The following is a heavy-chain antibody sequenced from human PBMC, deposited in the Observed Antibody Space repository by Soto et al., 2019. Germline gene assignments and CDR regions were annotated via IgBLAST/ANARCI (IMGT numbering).Heavy chain of an antibody. V-gene: IGHV1-18*01. CDR3: ARGVVVVTANWFDP. Sequence: ASVKVSCKASGYTFTNSGISWVRQAPGQGLEWMGWISTDNGNTNYAQHLQGRVSMTTDTSTSTAYMDLRSLRSDDTAVYYCARGVVVVTANWFDPWGQGTLVTVSS. D-gene: IGHD2-21*02. J-gene: IGHJ5*02. CDR2: ISTDNGNT. CDR1: GYTFTNSG.